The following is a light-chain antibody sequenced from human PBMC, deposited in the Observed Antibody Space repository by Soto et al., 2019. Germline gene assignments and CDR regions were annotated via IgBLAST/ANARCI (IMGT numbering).Light chain of an antibody. V-gene: IGKV3-11*01. CDR2: DAS. J-gene: IGKJ2*01. CDR3: QQRSNLYT. CDR1: QSVSSY. Sequence: EIVLTQSPATLSLSPGERATLSCRASQSVSSYLAWYQQKPGQAPRLLIYDASNRATGIPARFSGSGSGTDFTLTINSPKPEHFAVYYSQQRSNLYTVGQGPKLESK.